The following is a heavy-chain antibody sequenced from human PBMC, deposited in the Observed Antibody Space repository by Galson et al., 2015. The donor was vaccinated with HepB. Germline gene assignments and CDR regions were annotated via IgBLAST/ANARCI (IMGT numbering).Heavy chain of an antibody. J-gene: IGHJ4*02. Sequence: SVKVSCKASGYTFTSYGISWVRQAPGQGLEWLGWITAYNGDTNYAQRLQGRVTLTADPSTTTAYMEMTSLRSDDTAVYYCARTTYDYSDYFDYWCQGTLVTVSS. CDR3: ARTTYDYSDYFDY. CDR1: GYTFTSYG. CDR2: ITAYNGDT. D-gene: IGHD4-11*01. V-gene: IGHV1-18*04.